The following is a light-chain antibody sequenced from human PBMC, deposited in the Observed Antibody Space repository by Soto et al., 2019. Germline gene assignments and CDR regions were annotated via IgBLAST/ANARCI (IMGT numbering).Light chain of an antibody. J-gene: IGKJ2*01. CDR2: AAS. Sequence: DIQMTQSPSALSASVGDRVTITCRASQSITNYLNWYQHKPGQAPNLLIYAASTLQAGVPSRFRGSGSGTDFTLTISSLQPEDVATYYCQKYNSAPYTFGQGTKVDIK. CDR3: QKYNSAPYT. V-gene: IGKV1-27*01. CDR1: QSITNY.